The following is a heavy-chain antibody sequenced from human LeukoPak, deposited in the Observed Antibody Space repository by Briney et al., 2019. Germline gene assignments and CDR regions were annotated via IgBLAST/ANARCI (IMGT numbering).Heavy chain of an antibody. D-gene: IGHD3-3*01. CDR3: AKDHYWSIDY. CDR1: GFDFSSNW. Sequence: QPGGSLRLSCAASGFDFSSNWMHWVRHAPGQGLVWVSRIKGDGISTNYADSVKGRFTISRDIAKNTPYLQMNSLRAEDTGVYYCAKDHYWSIDYWGRGTLVTVSS. CDR2: IKGDGIST. J-gene: IGHJ4*02. V-gene: IGHV3-74*01.